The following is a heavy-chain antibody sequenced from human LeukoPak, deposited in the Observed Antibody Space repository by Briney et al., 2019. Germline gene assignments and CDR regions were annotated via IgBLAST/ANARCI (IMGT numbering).Heavy chain of an antibody. D-gene: IGHD6-6*01. CDR1: GGSISGSY. J-gene: IGHJ4*02. CDR2: IFYTGDN. V-gene: IGHV4-59*08. Sequence: SETLSLTCTVSGGSISGSYWSWIRQPPGEGLEWIGYIFYTGDNNYNPSLKTRATVSMDTSKNQFSLKMTSVTAADTAVYYCARHTYARPFDFWGQGTLVTVSS. CDR3: ARHTYARPFDF.